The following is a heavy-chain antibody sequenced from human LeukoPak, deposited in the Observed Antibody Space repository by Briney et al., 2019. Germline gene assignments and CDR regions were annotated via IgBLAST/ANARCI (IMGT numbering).Heavy chain of an antibody. J-gene: IGHJ4*02. Sequence: GGSLRLSCAASGFTFSSYGMHWVRQAPGKGLEWVAVISYDGSNKYYADSVKGRFTISRDNSKNTLYLQMNSLRAEDTAVYYCAKAGYCSGGSCWSDFDYWGQGTLVTVSS. CDR3: AKAGYCSGGSCWSDFDY. CDR1: GFTFSSYG. D-gene: IGHD2-15*01. V-gene: IGHV3-30*18. CDR2: ISYDGSNK.